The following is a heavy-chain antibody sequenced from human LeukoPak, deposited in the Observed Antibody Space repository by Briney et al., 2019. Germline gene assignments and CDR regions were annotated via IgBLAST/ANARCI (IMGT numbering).Heavy chain of an antibody. CDR1: GFTFSSYW. CDR3: ARHSIWGYDAFDI. D-gene: IGHD3-16*01. V-gene: IGHV3-7*01. J-gene: IGHJ3*02. Sequence: SGGSLRLSCAASGFTFSSYWMSWVRQAPGKGLEWVANIKQDGSEKYYVDSVKGRFTISRDNAKNSLYLQMNSLRAEDTAVYYCARHSIWGYDAFDIWGQGTMVTVSS. CDR2: IKQDGSEK.